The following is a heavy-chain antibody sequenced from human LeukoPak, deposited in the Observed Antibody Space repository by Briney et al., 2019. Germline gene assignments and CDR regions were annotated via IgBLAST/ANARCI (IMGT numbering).Heavy chain of an antibody. V-gene: IGHV1-69*04. CDR3: ATEDLGYCSGGSCYNFDY. Sequence: ASVKVSCKASGGTFSSYAISWVRQAPGRGLEWMGRIIPILGIANYAQKFQGRVTITADKSTSTAYMELSSLRSEDTAVYYCATEDLGYCSGGSCYNFDYWGQGTLVTVSS. D-gene: IGHD2-15*01. CDR1: GGTFSSYA. J-gene: IGHJ4*02. CDR2: IIPILGIA.